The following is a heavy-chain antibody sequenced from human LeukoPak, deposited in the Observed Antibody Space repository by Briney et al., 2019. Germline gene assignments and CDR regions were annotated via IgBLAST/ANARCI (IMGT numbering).Heavy chain of an antibody. Sequence: GESLKISCAASGFTFSSYGMHWVRQAPGKGLEWVAFIWYDGRNKYYTDSVKGRFTISRDNSKNTLFLQMNSLRAEDTAVYYCAKDRGAYYDSSGYIDYWGQGTLVTVSS. J-gene: IGHJ4*02. CDR1: GFTFSSYG. D-gene: IGHD3-22*01. CDR2: IWYDGRNK. CDR3: AKDRGAYYDSSGYIDY. V-gene: IGHV3-30*02.